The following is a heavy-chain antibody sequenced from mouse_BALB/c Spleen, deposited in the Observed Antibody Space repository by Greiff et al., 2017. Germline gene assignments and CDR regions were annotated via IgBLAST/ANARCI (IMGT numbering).Heavy chain of an antibody. D-gene: IGHD1-1*01. Sequence: EVQLVESGPGLVKPSQSLSLTCTVTGYSITSDYAWNWIRQFPGNKLEWMGYISYSGSTSYNPSLKSRISITRDTSKNQFFLQLNSVTTEDTATYYCARGGLRSDYWGQGTTLTVSS. CDR1: GYSITSDYA. J-gene: IGHJ2*01. CDR3: ARGGLRSDY. CDR2: ISYSGST. V-gene: IGHV3-2*02.